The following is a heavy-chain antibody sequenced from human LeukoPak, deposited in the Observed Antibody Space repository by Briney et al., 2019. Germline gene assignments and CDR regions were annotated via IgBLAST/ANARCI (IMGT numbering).Heavy chain of an antibody. CDR3: ARDRGSYSRYFDY. J-gene: IGHJ4*02. V-gene: IGHV3-48*01. D-gene: IGHD1-26*01. Sequence: QPGGSLRLSCAASGFTFSSYSMSWVRQVPGKGLQWVSYVSSSSNTIYYADSVKGRFTISRDNAKNSLYLQMNSLRAEDTAVYYCARDRGSYSRYFDYWGQGTLVTVSS. CDR2: VSSSSNTI. CDR1: GFTFSSYS.